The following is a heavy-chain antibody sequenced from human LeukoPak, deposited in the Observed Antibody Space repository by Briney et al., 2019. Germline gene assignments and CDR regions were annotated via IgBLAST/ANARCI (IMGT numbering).Heavy chain of an antibody. Sequence: GGSLRLSCAASGFTFSSYGMHWVRQAPGKGLEWVAVISYDGSNKYYADSVKGRFTISRDNSKNTLYLQMNSLRAEDTAVYYCARSMSAADYWGQGTLVTVSS. V-gene: IGHV3-30*03. CDR3: ARSMSAADY. D-gene: IGHD6-13*01. CDR2: ISYDGSNK. CDR1: GFTFSSYG. J-gene: IGHJ4*02.